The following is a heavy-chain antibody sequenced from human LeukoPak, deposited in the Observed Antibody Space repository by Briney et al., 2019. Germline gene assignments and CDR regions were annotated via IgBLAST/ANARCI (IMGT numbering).Heavy chain of an antibody. CDR3: ARGRGYSSGWGHFYYSIDV. V-gene: IGHV4-34*01. Sequence: PSETLSLTCAVYGGSFSGHYWTWIRQPSGKGLEWIGEVTDTGNRNYNPSLRSRVNILVDTAKNQFSLKVSSVTAADTSVFYCARGRGYSSGWGHFYYSIDVWGQGTTVTVSS. D-gene: IGHD6-19*01. CDR1: GGSFSGHY. J-gene: IGHJ6*03. CDR2: VTDTGNR.